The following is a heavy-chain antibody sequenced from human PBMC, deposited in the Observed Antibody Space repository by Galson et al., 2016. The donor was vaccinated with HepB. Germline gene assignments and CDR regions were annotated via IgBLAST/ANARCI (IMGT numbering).Heavy chain of an antibody. Sequence: SVKVSCKAFGYTFILYSMVWVRQAPGQGLEWMGKISPILGGTSYAQKFYDRVTMTTDTSTNTVYMELTNLRSEDTAVYYCARGARFLHDLDFWGQGTLVTVSS. CDR1: GYTFILYS. J-gene: IGHJ4*02. CDR2: ISPILGGT. V-gene: IGHV1-46*01. D-gene: IGHD5-24*01. CDR3: ARGARFLHDLDF.